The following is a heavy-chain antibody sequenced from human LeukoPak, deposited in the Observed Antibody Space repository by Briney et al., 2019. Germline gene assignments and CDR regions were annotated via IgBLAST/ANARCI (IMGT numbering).Heavy chain of an antibody. Sequence: SETLSLTCTVSGGSISSYYWSWIRQPPGKGLEWIGYIYYSGSTNYNPSLKSRVTISVDTSKIQFSLKLSSVTAADTAVYYCARGRRSVVPAAVYFDYWGQGTLVTVSS. CDR3: ARGRRSVVPAAVYFDY. J-gene: IGHJ4*02. CDR1: GGSISSYY. V-gene: IGHV4-59*01. CDR2: IYYSGST. D-gene: IGHD2-2*01.